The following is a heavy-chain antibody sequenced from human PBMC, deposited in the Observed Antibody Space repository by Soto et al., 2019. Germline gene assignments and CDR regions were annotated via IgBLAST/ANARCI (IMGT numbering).Heavy chain of an antibody. J-gene: IGHJ4*02. D-gene: IGHD5-18*01. CDR2: ISSSSSYI. CDR1: GFTFSSYS. V-gene: IGHV3-21*01. CDR3: ARETRGYSYGYGY. Sequence: GSLRLSCAASGFTFSSYSMNWVRQAPGKGLEWVSSISSSSSYIYYADSVKGRFTISRDNAKNSLYLQMNSLRAEDTAVYYCARETRGYSYGYGYWGQGTLVTVSS.